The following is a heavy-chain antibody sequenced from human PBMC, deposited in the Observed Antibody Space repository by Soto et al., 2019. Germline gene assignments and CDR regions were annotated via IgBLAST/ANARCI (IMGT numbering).Heavy chain of an antibody. J-gene: IGHJ4*02. CDR2: MSYSGSS. Sequence: SETLSLTCSVSSGSISRYYWSWIRQPPGKGLEWIGYMSYSGSSNYNPSLKSRVTISVDTSKNQFSLKMSSVTAADTAVYYCARGIPQQMYSRGYYFDYWAQGTLVTVSS. V-gene: IGHV4-59*01. D-gene: IGHD6-19*01. CDR3: ARGIPQQMYSRGYYFDY. CDR1: SGSISRYY.